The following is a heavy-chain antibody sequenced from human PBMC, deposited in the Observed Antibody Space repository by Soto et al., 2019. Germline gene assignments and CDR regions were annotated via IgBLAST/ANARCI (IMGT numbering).Heavy chain of an antibody. V-gene: IGHV4-30-2*01. CDR3: ARVPDR. CDR1: GDSISRGGYS. CDR2: IYHSGST. Sequence: SETLSLTCAVSGDSISRGGYSWSWIRQPPGKGLEWIGYIYHSGSTYYNPSLKSRVTISVDRSKNQFSLKLSSVTAADTAVYYCARVPDRWGQGTLVTVSS. D-gene: IGHD2-2*01. J-gene: IGHJ5*02.